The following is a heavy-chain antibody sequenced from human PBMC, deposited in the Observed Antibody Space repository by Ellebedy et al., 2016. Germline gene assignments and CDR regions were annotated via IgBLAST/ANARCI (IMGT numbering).Heavy chain of an antibody. J-gene: IGHJ4*02. Sequence: GESLKISCAASGFTFSSYSMNWVRQAPGKGLEWVSYISSSSSTIYYADSVKGRFTISRDNAKNSLYLQMNSLRDEDTAVYYCATNYGSGSYSFDYWGQGTLVTVSS. CDR2: ISSSSSTI. V-gene: IGHV3-48*02. CDR1: GFTFSSYS. D-gene: IGHD3-10*01. CDR3: ATNYGSGSYSFDY.